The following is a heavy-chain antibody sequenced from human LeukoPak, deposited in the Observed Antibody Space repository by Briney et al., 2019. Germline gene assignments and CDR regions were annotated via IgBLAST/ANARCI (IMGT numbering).Heavy chain of an antibody. CDR3: ARGFGGSYPDY. V-gene: IGHV3-48*03. Sequence: GGSLRLSCAASGFTFSSYEMNWVRQAPGKGLEWVSYISSSGSTIYYADSVKGRFTISRDKARNSLYLQMNSLRAEDTAVYYCARGFGGSYPDYWGQGTLVTVSS. D-gene: IGHD1-26*01. CDR1: GFTFSSYE. CDR2: ISSSGSTI. J-gene: IGHJ4*02.